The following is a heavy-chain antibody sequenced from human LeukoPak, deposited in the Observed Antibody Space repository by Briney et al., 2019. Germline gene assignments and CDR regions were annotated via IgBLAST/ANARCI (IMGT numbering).Heavy chain of an antibody. CDR2: ISGSGGST. D-gene: IGHD3-3*01. CDR3: AKGGFWSGPNDYFDY. V-gene: IGHV3-23*01. J-gene: IGHJ4*02. Sequence: GGSLRLSCAASGFTFSDYYMSWIRQAPGKGLEWVSAISGSGGSTYYADSVKGRFTISRDNSKNTLYLQMNSLRAEDTAVYYCAKGGFWSGPNDYFDYWGQGTLVTVSS. CDR1: GFTFSDYY.